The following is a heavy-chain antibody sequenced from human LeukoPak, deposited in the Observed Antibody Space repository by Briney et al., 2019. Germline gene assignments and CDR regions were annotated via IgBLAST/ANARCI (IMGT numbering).Heavy chain of an antibody. J-gene: IGHJ4*02. V-gene: IGHV3-43*02. CDR2: ISGDGITP. Sequence: GGSLRLSCASSGFTFSSYSMNWVRQAPGKGLELVSLISGDGITPYYADSVKGRFTISRDNSKNSLYLQMNSLRTEDTALYYCARDDTYAQLGYWGQGTLVTVSS. CDR3: ARDDTYAQLGY. D-gene: IGHD2-2*01. CDR1: GFTFSSYS.